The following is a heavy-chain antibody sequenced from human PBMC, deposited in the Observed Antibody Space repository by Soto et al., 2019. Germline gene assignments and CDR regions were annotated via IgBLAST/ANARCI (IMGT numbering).Heavy chain of an antibody. J-gene: IGHJ5*02. V-gene: IGHV1-69*13. CDR2: IIPIFGTA. CDR3: ARGAVRRWFDP. Sequence: GASVKVSSKASGGTFSSYAISWVRQAPGQGLAWMGGIIPIFGTANSAQKFQGRVTITAAESTSTAYIELSSLRSEDTAVYYCARGAVRRWFDPWGQGTLVTVSS. D-gene: IGHD6-6*01. CDR1: GGTFSSYA.